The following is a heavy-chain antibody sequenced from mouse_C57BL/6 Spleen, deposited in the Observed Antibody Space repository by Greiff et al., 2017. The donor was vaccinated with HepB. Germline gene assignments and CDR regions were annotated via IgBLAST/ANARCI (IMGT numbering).Heavy chain of an antibody. D-gene: IGHD1-1*01. CDR2: INPSSGYN. V-gene: IGHV1-4*01. CDR3: AREGDYYGSSHY. J-gene: IGHJ2*01. CDR1: GYTFPSYT. Sequence: LEESGAELARPGASVKMSCKASGYTFPSYTMHWVKQRPGQGLEWIGYINPSSGYNKYNQKFKNKATLTADKSSSTAYMQLSSLTSEDSAVYYCAREGDYYGSSHYWGQGTTLTVSS.